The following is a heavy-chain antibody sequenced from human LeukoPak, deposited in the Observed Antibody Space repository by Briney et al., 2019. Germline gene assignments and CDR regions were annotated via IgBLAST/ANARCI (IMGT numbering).Heavy chain of an antibody. V-gene: IGHV3-53*01. CDR3: ARDHYYGSDLVGY. CDR1: GFTVSSNY. CDR2: IYSGGST. J-gene: IGHJ4*02. Sequence: PGGSLRLSCAASGFTVSSNYMSWVHQAPGKGLEWVSVIYSGGSTYYADSVKGRFTISRDNSKNTLYLQMNSLRAEDTAVYYCARDHYYGSDLVGYWGQGTLVTVSS. D-gene: IGHD3-10*01.